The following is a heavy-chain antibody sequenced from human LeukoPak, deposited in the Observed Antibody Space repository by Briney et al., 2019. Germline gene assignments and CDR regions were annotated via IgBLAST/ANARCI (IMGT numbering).Heavy chain of an antibody. Sequence: GGSLRLSCAASGFTFSSYAMSWVRQAPGKGLEWVLAISGSGGSTYYADSVKGRLTISRDNSKNTLYLQMNSMRAEDTAVDYCAKVADYSNYYYYYYRDVWGKGTTVTVSS. CDR1: GFTFSSYA. J-gene: IGHJ6*03. CDR3: AKVADYSNYYYYYYRDV. D-gene: IGHD4-11*01. V-gene: IGHV3-23*01. CDR2: ISGSGGST.